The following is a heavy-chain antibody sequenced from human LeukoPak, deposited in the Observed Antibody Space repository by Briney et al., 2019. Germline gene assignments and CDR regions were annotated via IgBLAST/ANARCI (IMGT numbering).Heavy chain of an antibody. CDR1: GYTFTSYA. V-gene: IGHV7-4-1*02. CDR2: INTNTGNP. J-gene: IGHJ5*02. Sequence: ASVKVSCKASGYTFTSYAMNWVRQAPGQGLEWMGWINTNTGNPTYAQGFTGRSVFSLDTSVSTAYLQISSLKAEDTAVYYCARGYIVVVVAARAHTSFDPWGQGTLVTVSS. D-gene: IGHD2-15*01. CDR3: ARGYIVVVVAARAHTSFDP.